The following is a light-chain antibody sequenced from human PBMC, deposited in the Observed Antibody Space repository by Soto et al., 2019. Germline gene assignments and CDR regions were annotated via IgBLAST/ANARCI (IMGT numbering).Light chain of an antibody. J-gene: IGKJ5*01. V-gene: IGKV1-33*01. CDR2: DAS. CDR3: QQYENLPT. CDR1: QNINNW. Sequence: DMQITQSPSCLSASVGDRVTITCQASQNINNWLNWCQQKPGRAPKLLLYDASHLEAGVPSRFRASGSGTAFTFPITRLQPEDIATYYCQQYENLPTFGQGTRLAIK.